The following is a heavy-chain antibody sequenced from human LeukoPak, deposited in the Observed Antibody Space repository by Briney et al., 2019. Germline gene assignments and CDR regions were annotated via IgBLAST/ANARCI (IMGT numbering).Heavy chain of an antibody. CDR2: INHSGST. CDR3: ARGRTLYYDSSGFRPLFDY. CDR1: GGSFSGYY. V-gene: IGHV4-34*01. D-gene: IGHD3-22*01. Sequence: SETLSLTCAVYGGSFSGYYWSWIRQPPGKGLEWIGEINHSGSTNYNPSLKSRVTISVDTSKTQFSLKLSSVTAADTAVYYCARGRTLYYDSSGFRPLFDYWAQGTLVTVSS. J-gene: IGHJ4*02.